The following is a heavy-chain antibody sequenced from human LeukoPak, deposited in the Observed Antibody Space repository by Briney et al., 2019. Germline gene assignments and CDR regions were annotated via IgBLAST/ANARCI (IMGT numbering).Heavy chain of an antibody. V-gene: IGHV1-18*01. D-gene: IGHD7-27*01. CDR2: ISAYNGNT. J-gene: IGHJ4*02. CDR3: VRTPPNWGFDY. CDR1: GYTFTSYG. Sequence: EASVKVSCKASGYTFTSYGISWVRQAPGQGLEWMGWISAYNGNTNYAQKFQGRVTMTSDSSISTAYMELSSLRSEDTAIYYCVRTPPNWGFDYWGQGTLVTVSS.